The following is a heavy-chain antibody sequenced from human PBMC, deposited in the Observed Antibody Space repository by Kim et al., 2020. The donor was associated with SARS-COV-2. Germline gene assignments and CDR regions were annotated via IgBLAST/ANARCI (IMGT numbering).Heavy chain of an antibody. Sequence: GGSLRLSCAASGFTFSSYAMHWVRQAPGKGLEWVSVISYNGSNKYYADSVKGRFTISRDNSKNTLYLQMNSLRAEDTAVYYCARARSGSYLDAIDIWGQGTMVTVSS. J-gene: IGHJ3*02. V-gene: IGHV3-30-3*01. D-gene: IGHD1-26*01. CDR3: ARARSGSYLDAIDI. CDR2: ISYNGSNK. CDR1: GFTFSSYA.